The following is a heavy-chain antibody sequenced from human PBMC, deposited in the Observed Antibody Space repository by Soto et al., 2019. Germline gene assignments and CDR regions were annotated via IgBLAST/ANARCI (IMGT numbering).Heavy chain of an antibody. J-gene: IGHJ4*02. V-gene: IGHV3-23*01. CDR2: ISGSGDTI. CDR1: GFSFTSYA. CDR3: AKDKAAGGY. D-gene: IGHD2-15*01. Sequence: EVPLLESGGGLVQPGGSLRLSCAASGFSFTSYAMTWVRQAPGKGLEWVSSISGSGDTIYYADSVKGRFTISRDNSKNTLYLQMDSLRAEDTAMYYCAKDKAAGGYWSQGTLVTVSS.